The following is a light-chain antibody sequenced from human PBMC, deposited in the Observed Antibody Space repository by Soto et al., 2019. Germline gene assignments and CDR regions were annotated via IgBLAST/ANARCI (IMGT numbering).Light chain of an antibody. CDR3: QQYSSSPRT. Sequence: EIVFTQSPGILYLSPGDRATLSCRASQTISSGFLAWYQQKVGQAPRLLIYDASNRATGVPDRFSGSGSGTDFSLTISRLEPEDFAVYHCQQYSSSPRTFGQGTRLETK. J-gene: IGKJ5*01. V-gene: IGKV3-20*01. CDR1: QTISSGF. CDR2: DAS.